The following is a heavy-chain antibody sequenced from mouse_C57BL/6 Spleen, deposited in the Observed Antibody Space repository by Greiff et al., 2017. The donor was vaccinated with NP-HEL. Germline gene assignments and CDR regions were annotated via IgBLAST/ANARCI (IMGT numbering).Heavy chain of an antibody. CDR3: ARHYGSSYEAAMDY. D-gene: IGHD1-1*01. J-gene: IGHJ4*01. Sequence: EVKLVESGGGLVQPGGSLKLSCAASGFTFSDYGMAWVRQAPRQGPEWVAFISNLAYSIYYADTVTGRFTISRENAKNTLYLEMSSLRSEDTAMYYCARHYGSSYEAAMDYWGQGTSVTVSS. CDR2: ISNLAYSI. CDR1: GFTFSDYG. V-gene: IGHV5-15*04.